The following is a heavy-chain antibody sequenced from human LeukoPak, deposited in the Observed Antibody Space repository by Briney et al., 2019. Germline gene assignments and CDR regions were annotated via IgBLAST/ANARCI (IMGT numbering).Heavy chain of an antibody. V-gene: IGHV4-39*07. Sequence: SETLSLTCTVSGGSISSSSYYWGWIRQPPGKGLEWIGSIYYSGSTYYNPSLKSRVTISVDTSKNQFSLKLSSVTAAGTAIYYCARASYYDSSGPFDYWGQGTLVTVSS. J-gene: IGHJ4*02. CDR2: IYYSGST. CDR1: GGSISSSSYY. D-gene: IGHD3-22*01. CDR3: ARASYYDSSGPFDY.